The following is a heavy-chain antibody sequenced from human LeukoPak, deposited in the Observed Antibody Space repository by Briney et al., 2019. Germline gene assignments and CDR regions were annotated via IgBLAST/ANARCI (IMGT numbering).Heavy chain of an antibody. V-gene: IGHV3-74*01. CDR1: GFTFSRYW. J-gene: IGHJ4*02. Sequence: PGGSLRLTCAASGFTFSRYWMHWVRQTPGKGLVWVSRNNSDGSSTRYADSVKGRFTISRDNAKNTLDLQMSSLRAEDTAVYYCARVDCSGGSCYFDYWGQGTLVTVSS. CDR2: NNSDGSST. CDR3: ARVDCSGGSCYFDY. D-gene: IGHD2-15*01.